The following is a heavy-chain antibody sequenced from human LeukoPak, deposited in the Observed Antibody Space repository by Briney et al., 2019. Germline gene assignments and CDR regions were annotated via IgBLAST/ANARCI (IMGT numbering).Heavy chain of an antibody. Sequence: SETLSLTCAVYGGSFSGYYWSWIRQPPGKGLEWIGEINHSGSTNYNPSLERRVTISGDTSKNQFSLKLSSVTAADTAVYYCARRKGRIAVAGLSVDYWGQGTLVTVSS. CDR2: INHSGST. CDR3: ARRKGRIAVAGLSVDY. J-gene: IGHJ4*02. D-gene: IGHD6-19*01. CDR1: GGSFSGYY. V-gene: IGHV4-34*01.